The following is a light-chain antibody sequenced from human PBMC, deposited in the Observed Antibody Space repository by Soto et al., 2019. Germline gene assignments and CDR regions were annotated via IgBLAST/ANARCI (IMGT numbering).Light chain of an antibody. CDR3: HKYNIYPLT. CDR1: QDINSY. Sequence: DVQMTQSPSSLSASVGDRVTITCRASQDINSYLAWYQQKPGNAPKSLTYAASSLQTGFPSRFSGSESGTDFTITISNLQPEDSATYYCHKYNIYPLTFGGGTKVEIK. V-gene: IGKV1D-16*01. CDR2: AAS. J-gene: IGKJ4*01.